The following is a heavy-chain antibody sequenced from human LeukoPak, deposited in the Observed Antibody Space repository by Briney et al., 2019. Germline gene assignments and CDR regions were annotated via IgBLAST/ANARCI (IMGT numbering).Heavy chain of an antibody. V-gene: IGHV1-2*02. CDR3: ARGGNSVFGVVDY. D-gene: IGHD3-3*01. Sequence: ASVKVSCKASGYTFTGYYMHWVRQAPGQGLEWMGWINPNSGGPIYAQKFQGRVTMTWDTSISTTYMELRGLRSDDTAVYYCARGGNSVFGVVDYWGQETLDTVSS. CDR1: GYTFTGYY. CDR2: INPNSGGP. J-gene: IGHJ4*02.